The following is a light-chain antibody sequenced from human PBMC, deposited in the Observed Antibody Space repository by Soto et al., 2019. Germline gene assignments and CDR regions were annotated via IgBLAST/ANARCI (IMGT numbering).Light chain of an antibody. CDR2: GAS. Sequence: EIVMTQSPATLSVSPGERATLSCRASHSVSSNLAWYQQKPGQAPRLLIYGASTRATGIPDRFSGSGSGTDFTLTISRLEPEDFAVYYCQQYGSSPPYTFGQGTKLEIK. V-gene: IGKV3-20*01. CDR1: HSVSSN. J-gene: IGKJ2*01. CDR3: QQYGSSPPYT.